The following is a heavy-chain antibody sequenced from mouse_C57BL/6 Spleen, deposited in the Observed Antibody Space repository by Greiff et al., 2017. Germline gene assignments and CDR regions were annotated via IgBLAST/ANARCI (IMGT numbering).Heavy chain of an antibody. J-gene: IGHJ3*01. CDR2: IRRKSNNYAT. CDR1: GFSFNTYA. CDR3: VRHDGNYGEFAY. V-gene: IGHV10-1*01. D-gene: IGHD2-1*01. Sequence: DVQLVESGGGLVQPKGSLKLSCAASGFSFNTYAMNWVRQAPGKGLEWVARIRRKSNNYATYYADSVKGRFTISRYVSESMLYLQMKIWRTEEAAMCYCVRHDGNYGEFAYWGQGTLVTVSA.